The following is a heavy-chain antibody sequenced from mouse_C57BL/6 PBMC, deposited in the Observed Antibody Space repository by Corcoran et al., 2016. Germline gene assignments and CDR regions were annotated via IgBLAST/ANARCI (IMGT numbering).Heavy chain of an antibody. Sequence: DVQLQESGPGLVKPSQSLSLTCSVTGYSITSGYYWHWIRQFPGNKLEWMGYISYDGSNNYNPSLKNRISITRDTSKNQFFLKLNSVTTEDTATYYCARDLYYDYGFDYWGQGTTLTVSS. J-gene: IGHJ2*01. CDR1: GYSITSGYY. D-gene: IGHD2-4*01. CDR2: ISYDGSN. V-gene: IGHV3-6*01. CDR3: ARDLYYDYGFDY.